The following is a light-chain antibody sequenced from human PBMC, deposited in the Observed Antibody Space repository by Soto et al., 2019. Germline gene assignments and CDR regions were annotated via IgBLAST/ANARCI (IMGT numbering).Light chain of an antibody. CDR2: GAS. CDR1: QSVSSSY. Sequence: EIVLTQPPATLSLSPGEIATLSCRASQSVSSSYLAWYQQKPGQAPRLLIYGASSRATGIPDRFSGSGSGTDFTLTISRLEPEDFAVYYCQQYGSSPLTFGGGTKVDIK. V-gene: IGKV3-20*01. J-gene: IGKJ4*01. CDR3: QQYGSSPLT.